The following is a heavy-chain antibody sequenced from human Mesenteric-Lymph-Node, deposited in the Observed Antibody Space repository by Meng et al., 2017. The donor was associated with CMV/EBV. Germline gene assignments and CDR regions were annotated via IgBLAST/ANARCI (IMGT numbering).Heavy chain of an antibody. V-gene: IGHV4-30-4*08. CDR1: GGSISSYY. CDR2: IYDSGST. J-gene: IGHJ4*02. CDR3: ARGKYQLA. Sequence: LRLSCTVSGGSISSYYWSWIRQPPGKGLEWIGYIYDSGSTSYNPSLKSRVTISVDPSKNQFSLKLSSMTAADTAVYYCARGKYQLAWGQGTLVTVSS. D-gene: IGHD2-2*01.